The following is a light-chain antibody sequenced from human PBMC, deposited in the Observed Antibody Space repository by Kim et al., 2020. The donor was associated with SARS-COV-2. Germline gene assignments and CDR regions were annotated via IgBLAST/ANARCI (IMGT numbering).Light chain of an antibody. CDR1: KLGDKY. CDR3: QAWDSRYV. CDR2: QDT. V-gene: IGLV3-1*01. J-gene: IGLJ1*01. Sequence: VSASPGQTATITCAGDKLGDKYTHWYQQKPGQSPLLVIYQDTKRPSGIPERFSGSNSGNTATLTISGTQAMDEADYFCQAWDSRYVFGTGTKVTVL.